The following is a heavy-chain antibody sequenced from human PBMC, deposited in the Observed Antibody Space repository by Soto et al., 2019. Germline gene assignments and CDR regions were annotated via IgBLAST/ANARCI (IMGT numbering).Heavy chain of an antibody. CDR3: ARGRYGDY. CDR2: ISAHNGNT. V-gene: IGHV1-18*01. CDR1: GYTFTSYG. Sequence: QVHLVQSGAEVKKPGASVKVSCKCSGYTFTSYGITWVRQAPGQGLEWMGWISAHNGNTDYAQKVQGRVTVTRDTSTSTAYMERRSLRSDDTAVYYCARGRYGDYWGQGALVTVSS. J-gene: IGHJ4*02. D-gene: IGHD1-1*01.